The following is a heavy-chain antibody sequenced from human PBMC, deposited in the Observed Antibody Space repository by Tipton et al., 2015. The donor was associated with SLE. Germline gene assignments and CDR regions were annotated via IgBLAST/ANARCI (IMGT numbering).Heavy chain of an antibody. CDR2: ISTYNGNT. D-gene: IGHD6-13*01. CDR3: VLSSVAATQAY. J-gene: IGHJ4*02. CDR1: GYTFTTYG. V-gene: IGHV1-18*01. Sequence: QVQLVQSGVEVKKPGASVRVSCKASGYTFTTYGISWVRQAPGQGLEWMGWISTYNGNTNYAQKLQGRVTMTSDTSTSTAYMELRSLRSDDTAVYYCVLSSVAATQAYWGQGTLVTVSS.